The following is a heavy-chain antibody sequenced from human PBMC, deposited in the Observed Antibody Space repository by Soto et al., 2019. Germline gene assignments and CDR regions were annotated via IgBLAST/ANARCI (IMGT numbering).Heavy chain of an antibody. J-gene: IGHJ4*03. CDR3: ARAICGDCSGHYTSSFDX. V-gene: IGHV3-21*01. Sequence: PSGSLTLSCAASGCIIGVHTMNWIGQAPGPGLEWVASIHIPSPYIYYAYSVRVRFPVSRDNAENSLFLQMRSLRAEDTAVYYCARAICGDCSGHYTSSFDXWGQGTLLTVSX. CDR1: GCIIGVHT. CDR2: IHIPSPYI. D-gene: IGHD2-21*02.